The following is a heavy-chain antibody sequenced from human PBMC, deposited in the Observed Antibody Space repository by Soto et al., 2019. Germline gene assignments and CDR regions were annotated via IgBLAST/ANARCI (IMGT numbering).Heavy chain of an antibody. D-gene: IGHD2-15*01. J-gene: IGHJ4*02. CDR2: IWYDGSNK. V-gene: IGHV3-33*01. Sequence: QVQLVESGGGVVQPGRSLRLSCAASGFTFSSYGMHWVRQAPGKGLEWVAVIWYDGSNKYYADSVKGRFTISRDNSKNPLYLQMNSLRAEDTAVYYCARDRGMSGGSYDYWGQGTLVTVSS. CDR1: GFTFSSYG. CDR3: ARDRGMSGGSYDY.